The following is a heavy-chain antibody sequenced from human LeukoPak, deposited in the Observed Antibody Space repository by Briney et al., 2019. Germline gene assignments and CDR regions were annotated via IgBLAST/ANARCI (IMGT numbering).Heavy chain of an antibody. CDR3: AKGPGQYRYTAPFDY. Sequence: GGSLRLSCAASGFTFSTHGMHWVRQAPGKGLEWVAFIRYDGSNKYYADSVKGRFTISRDNSKNTLYLQMNSLRAEDTAVYYCAKGPGQYRYTAPFDYWGQGTLVTVSS. CDR1: GFTFSTHG. CDR2: IRYDGSNK. D-gene: IGHD3-16*02. V-gene: IGHV3-30*02. J-gene: IGHJ4*02.